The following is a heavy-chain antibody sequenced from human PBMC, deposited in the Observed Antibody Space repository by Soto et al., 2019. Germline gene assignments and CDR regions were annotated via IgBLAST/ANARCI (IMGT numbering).Heavy chain of an antibody. D-gene: IGHD3-10*01. CDR2: IYYSGST. V-gene: IGHV4-31*03. J-gene: IGHJ5*02. CDR1: GGSISSGGYY. CDR3: ARGQKAYYGSGTCAGWFDP. Sequence: QVQLQESGPGLVKPSQTLSLTCTVSGGSISSGGYYWSWIRQHPGKGLEWIGYIYYSGSTYYNPSLKSRVTISVDTYKNQFSLKLSSVIAADTAVYYCARGQKAYYGSGTCAGWFDPWGQGTLVTVSS.